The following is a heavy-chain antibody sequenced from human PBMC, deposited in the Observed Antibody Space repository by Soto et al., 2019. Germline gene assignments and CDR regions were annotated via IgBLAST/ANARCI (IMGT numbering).Heavy chain of an antibody. CDR1: GFTFSSYS. D-gene: IGHD6-13*01. V-gene: IGHV3-21*01. J-gene: IGHJ4*02. CDR2: VSFDSNYI. CDR3: ARERGWQLYFDY. Sequence: LRLSCAASGFTFSSYSMNWVRQAPGKGLEWVSLVSFDSNYIYYADSVKGRFTISRDNAKNSVYLQMSSLRAEDTAVYYCARERGWQLYFDYWGQGALVTVSS.